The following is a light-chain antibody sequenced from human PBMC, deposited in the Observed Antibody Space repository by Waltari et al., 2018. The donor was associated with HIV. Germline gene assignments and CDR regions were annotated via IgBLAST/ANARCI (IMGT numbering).Light chain of an antibody. V-gene: IGKV3-11*01. Sequence: VLTQSPATLSLSPGERATLSCRASQTVGSFFAWYQQRPGQAPRLLIYDASNRATDIPGRFSGSGSGTDFTLTISSLEPEDFAVYYCQQRTNWLWTFGQGTMVEIK. CDR3: QQRTNWLWT. CDR2: DAS. J-gene: IGKJ1*01. CDR1: QTVGSF.